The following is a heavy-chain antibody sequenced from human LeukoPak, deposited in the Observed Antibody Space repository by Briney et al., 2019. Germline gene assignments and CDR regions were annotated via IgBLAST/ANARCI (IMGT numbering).Heavy chain of an antibody. D-gene: IGHD6-13*01. CDR3: AGFIAAPYYFDY. V-gene: IGHV3-23*01. CDR1: GFTFSDYG. CDR2: ISGSGIST. J-gene: IGHJ4*02. Sequence: GGSLRLSCAAAGFTFSDYGMNWVRQAPGKGLEWVSGISGSGISTYYADSVKGRFTISRDNAKNSLYLQMNSLRAEDTAVYYCAGFIAAPYYFDYWGRGTLVTVSS.